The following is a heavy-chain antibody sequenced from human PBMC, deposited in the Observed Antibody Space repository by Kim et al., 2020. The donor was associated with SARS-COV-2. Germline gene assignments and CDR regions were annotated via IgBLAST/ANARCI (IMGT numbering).Heavy chain of an antibody. CDR3: AKDLLYDFDI. CDR1: GFTFSSYA. J-gene: IGHJ3*02. Sequence: GGSLRLSCAASGFTFSSYAMSWVRQAPGKGLEWVSPISGSGGSTYYADSVKGRFTISRDKSNNTLYLQMNILRAEDKAVYDCAKDLLYDFDIWGQGTMVTVSS. V-gene: IGHV3-23*01. CDR2: ISGSGGST.